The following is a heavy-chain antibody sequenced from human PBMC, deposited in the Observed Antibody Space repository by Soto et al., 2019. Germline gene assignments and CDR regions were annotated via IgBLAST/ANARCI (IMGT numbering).Heavy chain of an antibody. J-gene: IGHJ4*02. V-gene: IGHV4-34*01. CDR1: GGSFSGYY. CDR3: ARGDSSGWYDYFDY. Sequence: SETLSLTCAVYGGSFSGYYWSWIRQPPGKGLEWIGEINHSGSTNYNPSLKSRVTISVDTSKNQFSLKLSSVTAADTAVYYCARGDSSGWYDYFDYWDQGTLVTVSS. D-gene: IGHD6-19*01. CDR2: INHSGST.